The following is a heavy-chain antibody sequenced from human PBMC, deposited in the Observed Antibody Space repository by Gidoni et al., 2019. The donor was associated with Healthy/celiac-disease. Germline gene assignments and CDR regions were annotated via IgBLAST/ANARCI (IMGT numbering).Heavy chain of an antibody. J-gene: IGHJ6*02. V-gene: IGHV1-58*02. CDR2: IVVGSGNT. CDR1: GFTFTSSA. CDR3: AAALDIVVVTDASGYGMDV. Sequence: QMQLVQSGPEVKKPGTSVKVSCKASGFTFTSSAMQWVRQARGQRLEWIGWIVVGSGNTNYAQKFQERVTITRDMSTSTAYMELSSLRSEDTAVYYCAAALDIVVVTDASGYGMDVWGQGTTVTVSS. D-gene: IGHD2-21*02.